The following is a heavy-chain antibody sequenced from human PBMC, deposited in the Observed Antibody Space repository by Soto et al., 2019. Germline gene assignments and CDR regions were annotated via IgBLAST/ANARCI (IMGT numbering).Heavy chain of an antibody. CDR1: GFTVSSNY. Sequence: EVQLVESGGGLVQPGGSLRLSCAASGFTVSSNYLSWVRQAPGKGLEWVSVIYSGGSTYYEDSVKGRFTISRDNSKNTLYLQMNSLRAADTAVYYCAREDTAMDKGGFDYWGQGTLVTVSS. D-gene: IGHD5-18*01. J-gene: IGHJ4*02. CDR3: AREDTAMDKGGFDY. CDR2: IYSGGST. V-gene: IGHV3-66*01.